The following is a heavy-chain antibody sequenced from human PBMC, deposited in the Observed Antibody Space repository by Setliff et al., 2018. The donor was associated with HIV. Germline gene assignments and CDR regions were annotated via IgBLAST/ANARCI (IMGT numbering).Heavy chain of an antibody. J-gene: IGHJ4*01. CDR1: GGSISSSNYY. V-gene: IGHV4-39*01. D-gene: IGHD3-10*01. CDR3: AALSLRSVREKQSGNGY. Sequence: SETLSLTCTVSGGSISSSNYYWGWIRQPPGKGLEWIGSMYYTGVTYYNPSLKSRVSISVDTSKTQFSLKLTSVTAADTAVYYCAALSLRSVREKQSGNGYWGQRPLVTVSS. CDR2: MYYTGVT.